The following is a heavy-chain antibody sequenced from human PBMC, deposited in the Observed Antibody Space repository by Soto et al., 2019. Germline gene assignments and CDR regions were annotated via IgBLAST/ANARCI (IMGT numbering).Heavy chain of an antibody. CDR2: ISSSGTTL. CDR1: GFTFSSCE. V-gene: IGHV3-48*03. Sequence: GGSLRLSCAASGFTFSSCEMNWVRQAPGKGLEWVSYISSSGTTLYYADSVKGRFTISGDNAKNSLYLQMISLRAEDTAIYYCARDYGSAWFFDYWGQGTLVTVSS. J-gene: IGHJ4*02. CDR3: ARDYGSAWFFDY. D-gene: IGHD6-19*01.